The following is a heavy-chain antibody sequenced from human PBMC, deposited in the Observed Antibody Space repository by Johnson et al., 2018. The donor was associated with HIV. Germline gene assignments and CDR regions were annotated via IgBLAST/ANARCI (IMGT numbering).Heavy chain of an antibody. CDR3: ARAVTPFGDWEAFDI. J-gene: IGHJ3*02. CDR2: IYSGGGT. V-gene: IGHV3-66*02. Sequence: MLLVESGGGLVQPGGSLRLSCAASGLTVSSSYMSWVRQAPGKGLEWVSVIYSGGGTYYVDSVKGRFTISRDTSKNTLYLQMNSLRAEDTAVYYCARAVTPFGDWEAFDIWGQGTMVTVSS. CDR1: GLTVSSSY. D-gene: IGHD3-10*01.